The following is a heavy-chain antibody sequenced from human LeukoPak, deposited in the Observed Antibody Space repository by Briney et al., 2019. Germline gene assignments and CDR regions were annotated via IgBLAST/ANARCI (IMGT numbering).Heavy chain of an antibody. Sequence: SETLSLTCTVSGGSISSSYYYWGWIRQPPGKGLEWIGSIYYSGSTYYNPSLKSRVTISVDTSKNQFSLKLSSVTAADTAVYYCARVGSSSLPVDYWGQGTLVTVSS. CDR2: IYYSGST. V-gene: IGHV4-39*07. CDR1: GGSISSSYYY. J-gene: IGHJ4*02. CDR3: ARVGSSSLPVDY. D-gene: IGHD6-13*01.